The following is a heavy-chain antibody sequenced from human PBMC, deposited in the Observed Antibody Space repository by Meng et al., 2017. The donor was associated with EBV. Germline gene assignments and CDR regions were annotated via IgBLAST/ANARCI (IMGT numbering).Heavy chain of an antibody. J-gene: IGHJ4*02. Sequence: QGRLGQAWAGVKKPGSSVKGCCKASGGTFSSYAISWVRQAPGQGLEWMGGIIPIFGTANYAQKFQGRVTITADKSTSTAYMELSSLRSEDTAVYYCARAEIAAAGRLDYWGQGTLVTVSS. CDR2: IIPIFGTA. CDR3: ARAEIAAAGRLDY. V-gene: IGHV1-69*06. D-gene: IGHD6-13*01. CDR1: GGTFSSYA.